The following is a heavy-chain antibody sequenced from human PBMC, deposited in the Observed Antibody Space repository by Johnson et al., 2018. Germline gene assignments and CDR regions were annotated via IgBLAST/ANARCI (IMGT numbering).Heavy chain of an antibody. CDR3: ARDRVLLEPGGFWGGYSIDGMDV. Sequence: QVQLQESGPGLVKPSETLSLTCTVSGGSISSYYWSWIRQPPGKGLEWIGYIYYSGSTNYNPTLKSRVTISVSTSKNQFSLKLSSVPAADTAVYYCARDRVLLEPGGFWGGYSIDGMDVWGQGPTVTVSS. CDR2: IYYSGST. CDR1: GGSISSYY. J-gene: IGHJ6*02. V-gene: IGHV4-59*01. D-gene: IGHD3-3*01.